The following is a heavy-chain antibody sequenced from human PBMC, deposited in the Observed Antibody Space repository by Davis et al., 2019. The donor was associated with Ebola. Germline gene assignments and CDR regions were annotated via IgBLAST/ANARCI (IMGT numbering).Heavy chain of an antibody. CDR1: GFTFSSYG. V-gene: IGHV3-30*03. CDR2: ISYDGSNK. CDR3: ESRTRYYYGMDV. J-gene: IGHJ6*02. Sequence: GESLKISCAASGFTFSSYGMHWVRQAPGKGLEWVAVISYDGSNKYYADSVKGRFTISRDNAKNSLYLQMNSLRAEDTAVYYCESRTRYYYGMDVWGQGTTVTVSS.